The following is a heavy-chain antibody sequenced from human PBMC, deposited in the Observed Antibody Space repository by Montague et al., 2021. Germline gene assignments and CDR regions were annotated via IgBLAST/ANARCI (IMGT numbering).Heavy chain of an antibody. J-gene: IGHJ4*02. CDR1: GFTFSSYA. Sequence: SRRLSWAASGFTFSSYAMSWVRQAPGKGLEWVSAISGSGGSTYYADSVKGRFTISRDNSKNTLYLQMNSLRAEDTAVYYCANRPDITVVTLGGQGTLVTVSS. CDR2: ISGSGGST. CDR3: ANRPDITVVTL. D-gene: IGHD4-23*01. V-gene: IGHV3-23*01.